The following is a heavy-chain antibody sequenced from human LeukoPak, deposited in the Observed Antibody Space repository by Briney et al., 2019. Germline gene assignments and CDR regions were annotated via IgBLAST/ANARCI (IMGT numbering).Heavy chain of an antibody. D-gene: IGHD3-3*01. Sequence: TFSSYWMSWVRQAPGKGLEWIGSIYYSGSTYYNPSLKSRVTISVDTSKNQFSLKLSSVTAADTAVYYCARQEIYEYFQHWGQGTLVTVSS. CDR2: IYYSGST. J-gene: IGHJ1*01. CDR1: TFSSYW. CDR3: ARQEIYEYFQH. V-gene: IGHV4-39*01.